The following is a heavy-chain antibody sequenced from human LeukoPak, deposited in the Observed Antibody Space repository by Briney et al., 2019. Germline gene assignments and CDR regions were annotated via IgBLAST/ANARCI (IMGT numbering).Heavy chain of an antibody. CDR1: GGSINNNSYY. CDR2: IYYSGIT. D-gene: IGHD4-17*01. Sequence: SETLSLTCTVSGGSINNNSYYWGWIRQPPGKGLEWIGSIYYSGITYYNPSLKSRVTMSVDTSKNQFSLKLSSVTAADTAVYYCASYMTTVTTQGWFDPWGQGTLVTVSS. V-gene: IGHV4-39*01. CDR3: ASYMTTVTTQGWFDP. J-gene: IGHJ5*02.